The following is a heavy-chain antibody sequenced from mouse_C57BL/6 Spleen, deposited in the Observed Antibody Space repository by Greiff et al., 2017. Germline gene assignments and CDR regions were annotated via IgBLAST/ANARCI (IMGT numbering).Heavy chain of an antibody. CDR2: IWTGGGT. D-gene: IGHD1-1*01. J-gene: IGHJ2*01. V-gene: IGHV2-9-1*01. CDR3: ARNRDYGSSYYFDD. Sequence: VKLVESGPGLVAPSQSLSITCTVSGFSLPSYALSWVRQPPGKGLAWLGVIWTGGGTDYNSAPKSRLSIRKDNSKSQVFLKMNSLQTDDTVRYYCARNRDYGSSYYFDDWCQGSTLTVSS. CDR1: GFSLPSYA.